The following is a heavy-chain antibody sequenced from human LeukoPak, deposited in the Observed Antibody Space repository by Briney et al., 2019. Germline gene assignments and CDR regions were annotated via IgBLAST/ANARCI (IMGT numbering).Heavy chain of an antibody. CDR3: AREWFGELERWFDP. CDR2: IYTSGST. V-gene: IGHV4-4*07. CDR1: GGSISSYY. Sequence: PSETQSLTCTVSGGSISSYYWSWIRQPAGKGLEWIGRIYTSGSTNYNPSLKSRVTMSVDTSKNQFSLKLSSVTAADTAVYYCAREWFGELERWFDPWGQGTLVTVSS. J-gene: IGHJ5*02. D-gene: IGHD3-10*01.